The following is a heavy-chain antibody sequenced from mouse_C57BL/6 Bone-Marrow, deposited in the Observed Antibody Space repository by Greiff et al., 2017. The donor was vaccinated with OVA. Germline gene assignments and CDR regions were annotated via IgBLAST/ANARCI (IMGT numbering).Heavy chain of an antibody. D-gene: IGHD1-1*01. CDR3: ARDATVVSYWYFDV. J-gene: IGHJ1*03. CDR2: INYDGSST. V-gene: IGHV5-16*01. Sequence: EVKLMESEGGLVQPGSSMKLSCTASGFTFSDYYMAWVRQVPEKGLEWVANINYDGSSTYYLDSLKSRFILSRDNAKNILYLQMSSLKSEDTETYDCARDATVVSYWYFDVWGTGTTVTVSS. CDR1: GFTFSDYY.